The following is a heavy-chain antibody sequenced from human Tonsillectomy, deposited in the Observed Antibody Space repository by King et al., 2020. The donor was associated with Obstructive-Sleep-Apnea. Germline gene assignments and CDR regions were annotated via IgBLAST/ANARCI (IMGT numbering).Heavy chain of an antibody. CDR1: GFTFSSYW. J-gene: IGHJ4*02. V-gene: IGHV3-7*01. CDR3: APGVRGVIREGFDY. D-gene: IGHD3-10*01. Sequence: VQLVESGGGLVQPGGSLRLSCAASGFTFSSYWMSWGRQAPGKGLEWVANIKQDGSEKYYVDSVRGRFTISRDNAKNSLYRQMNSLRAEDTAVYYCAPGVRGVIREGFDYWGQGTLVTVSS. CDR2: IKQDGSEK.